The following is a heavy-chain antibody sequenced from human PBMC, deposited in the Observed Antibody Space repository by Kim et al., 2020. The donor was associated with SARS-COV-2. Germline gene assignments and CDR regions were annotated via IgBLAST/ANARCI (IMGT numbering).Heavy chain of an antibody. CDR1: GFTFSSYS. D-gene: IGHD3-9*01. CDR2: ISSSSSYI. Sequence: GGSLRLSCAASGFTFSSYSMNWVRQAPGKGLEWVSSISSSSSYIYYADSVKGRFTIPRDNVKNSLYLQMNSLRAEDTAVYYCARDGKDDILTGYYVDYWGQGTLVTVSS. J-gene: IGHJ4*02. CDR3: ARDGKDDILTGYYVDY. V-gene: IGHV3-21*01.